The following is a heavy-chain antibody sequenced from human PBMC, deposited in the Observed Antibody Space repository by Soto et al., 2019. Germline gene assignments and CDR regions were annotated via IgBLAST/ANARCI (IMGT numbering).Heavy chain of an antibody. CDR1: GGSISSGGYY. D-gene: IGHD3-22*01. CDR2: IYYSGST. Sequence: QVPLQESGPGLVKPSQTLSLTCTVSGGSISSGGYYWSWIRQHPGKGLEWIGYIYYSGSTYYNPTLKSRVTISVDTSKNQFSLKLSSVTAADTAVYYCARSPPGDDYYDSSGYLFSQPNWFDPWGQGTLVTVSS. J-gene: IGHJ5*02. V-gene: IGHV4-31*03. CDR3: ARSPPGDDYYDSSGYLFSQPNWFDP.